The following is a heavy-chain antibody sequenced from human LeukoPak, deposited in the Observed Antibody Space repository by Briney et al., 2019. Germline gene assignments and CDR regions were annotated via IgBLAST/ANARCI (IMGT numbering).Heavy chain of an antibody. CDR2: IYYSGST. CDR3: ARLGSSGWNAYYFDY. Sequence: SETLSLTCTVSGGSISSYYWSWIRQPPGKGLEWIGYIYYSGSTNYNPSLKSRVTISVDTSKNQFSLKLSSVTAADTAAYYCARLGSSGWNAYYFDYWGQGTLVTVSS. D-gene: IGHD6-19*01. V-gene: IGHV4-59*08. J-gene: IGHJ4*02. CDR1: GGSISSYY.